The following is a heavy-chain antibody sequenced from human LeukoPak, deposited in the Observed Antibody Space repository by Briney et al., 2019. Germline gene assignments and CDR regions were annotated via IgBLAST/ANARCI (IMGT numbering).Heavy chain of an antibody. V-gene: IGHV3-23*01. D-gene: IGHD1-26*01. CDR3: ARHGVGATSSDAFDI. J-gene: IGHJ3*02. CDR2: ISDSGGST. CDR1: GFTFSSYA. Sequence: GGSLRLSCAASGFTFSSYAMSWVRQAPGKGLEWVSSISDSGGSTHYADSVKGRFTISRDNSKNTLYLQMNSLRAEDTAVYYCARHGVGATSSDAFDIWGQGTMVTVSS.